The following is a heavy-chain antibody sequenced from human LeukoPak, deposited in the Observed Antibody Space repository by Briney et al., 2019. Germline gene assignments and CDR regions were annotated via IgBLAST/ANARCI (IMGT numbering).Heavy chain of an antibody. CDR3: AKGSGDSVGYYYRYYYYYMDV. V-gene: IGHV3-23*01. J-gene: IGHJ6*03. Sequence: GGSLRLSCAASGFTFSSYAMSWVRQAPGKGLEWVSSVSGSGGNTYYADSVKGRFTISRDNSKNTLFLQMNSLRAEDTAVYFCAKGSGDSVGYYYRYYYYYMDVWGKGTTVTVSS. CDR1: GFTFSSYA. CDR2: VSGSGGNT. D-gene: IGHD3-22*01.